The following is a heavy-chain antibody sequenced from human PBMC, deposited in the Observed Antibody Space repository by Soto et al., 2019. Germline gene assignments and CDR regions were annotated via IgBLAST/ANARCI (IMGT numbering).Heavy chain of an antibody. Sequence: QVQLVESGGGVVQPGRSLRLSCAASGFTFSSYGMHWVRQAPGKGLEWVAVISYDGSNKYYADSVKGRFTISRDNSKNTLYLQMNSPRAEDTAGYYCAKGIGYCSSTSCSYYYYYGMDVWGQGTTVTVSS. D-gene: IGHD2-2*01. CDR2: ISYDGSNK. CDR1: GFTFSSYG. V-gene: IGHV3-30*18. J-gene: IGHJ6*02. CDR3: AKGIGYCSSTSCSYYYYYGMDV.